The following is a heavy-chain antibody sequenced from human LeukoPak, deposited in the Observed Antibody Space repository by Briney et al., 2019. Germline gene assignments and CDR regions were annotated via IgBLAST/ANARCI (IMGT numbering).Heavy chain of an antibody. V-gene: IGHV3-13*01. CDR1: GFTFSSYN. D-gene: IGHD3-22*01. Sequence: PGGSLRLSCTASGFTFSSYNMHWVRQPTGKGLELVSAVGTAGDTYYPGSVKGRFTISRENAKNSLYLQMNSLRAGDTAVYYCARRGDSRGYYDAFDVWGQGTMVTVSS. CDR3: ARRGDSRGYYDAFDV. J-gene: IGHJ3*01. CDR2: VGTAGDT.